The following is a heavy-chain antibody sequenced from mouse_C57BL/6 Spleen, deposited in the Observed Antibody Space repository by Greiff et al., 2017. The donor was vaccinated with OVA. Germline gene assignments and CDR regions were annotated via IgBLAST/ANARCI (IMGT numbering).Heavy chain of an antibody. CDR1: GYTFTDYY. Sequence: VQLKQSGPELVKPGASVKISCKASGYTFTDYYMNWVKQSHGKSLEWIGDINPNNGGTSYNQKFKGKATLTVDKSSSTAYMELRSLTSEDSAVYYCARPLYYGNSFAYWGQGTLVTVSA. CDR2: INPNNGGT. D-gene: IGHD2-1*01. J-gene: IGHJ3*01. V-gene: IGHV1-26*01. CDR3: ARPLYYGNSFAY.